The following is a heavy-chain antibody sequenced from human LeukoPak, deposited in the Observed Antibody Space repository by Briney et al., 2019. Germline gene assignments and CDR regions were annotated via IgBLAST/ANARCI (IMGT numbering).Heavy chain of an antibody. CDR2: VSSSSTSI. D-gene: IGHD2-2*01. CDR1: GFSFSIYS. CDR3: ARGPPCSSTSCYVTGAFEF. V-gene: IGHV3-21*01. Sequence: PGGSLRLSCAASGFSFSIYSMNWVRQAPGKGLEWVSSVSSSSTSIYYADSLKGRSTISRDNAKNSLFLQVNSLRDEDTAVYYCARGPPCSSTSCYVTGAFEFWGQGTMVTVSS. J-gene: IGHJ3*01.